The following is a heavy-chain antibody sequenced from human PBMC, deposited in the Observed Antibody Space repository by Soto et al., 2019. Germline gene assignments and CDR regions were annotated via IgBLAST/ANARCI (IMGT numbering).Heavy chain of an antibody. CDR2: ISYDGSNK. V-gene: IGHV3-30-3*01. D-gene: IGHD1-26*01. J-gene: IGHJ4*02. CDR1: GFTFSSYA. Sequence: GGSLRLSCAASGFTFSSYAMHWVRQGPGKGMEWVAVISYDGSNKYYADSVKGRFTISRDNSKNTLYLQMNSLRAEDTAVYYCARDSAGATDYWGQGTLVTVSS. CDR3: ARDSAGATDY.